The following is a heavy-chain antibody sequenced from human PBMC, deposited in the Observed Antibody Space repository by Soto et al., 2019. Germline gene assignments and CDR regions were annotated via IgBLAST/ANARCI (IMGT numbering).Heavy chain of an antibody. V-gene: IGHV1-69*13. Sequence: SVKVSCKASGYTFTGYYMHWVRQAPGHGLEWMGGIIPISGTTYYTQKFQGRVTITADEPTSTAFMELSSLKSDDTAVCYCARGYCSGGNCYSGMDVWGQGTMVTVSS. J-gene: IGHJ6*02. D-gene: IGHD2-15*01. CDR2: IIPISGTT. CDR3: ARGYCSGGNCYSGMDV. CDR1: GYTFTGYY.